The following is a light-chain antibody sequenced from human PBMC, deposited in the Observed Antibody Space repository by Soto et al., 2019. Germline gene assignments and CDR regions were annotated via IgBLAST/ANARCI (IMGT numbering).Light chain of an antibody. V-gene: IGKV1-5*03. J-gene: IGKJ2*01. CDR2: MAS. CDR3: QQYSTSPYT. CDR1: QSISSW. Sequence: DIPMTQSPSTLSASVGDRVTITCRASQSISSWLAWYQQKPGKAPNLLIYMASSLESGVPSRFSGSGSGTKFTLTVSSLQPDDFGTYYCQQYSTSPYTFGQGTKLEI.